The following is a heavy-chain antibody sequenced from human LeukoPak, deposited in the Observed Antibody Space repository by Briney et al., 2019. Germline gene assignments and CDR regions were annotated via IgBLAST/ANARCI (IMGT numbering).Heavy chain of an antibody. CDR2: IYYSGST. V-gene: IGHV4-61*01. Sequence: PSQTLSLTCAVSGGSVSSGSYYWSWIRQPPGKGLEWIGYIYYSGSTNYNPSLKSRVTISVDTSKNQFSLKLSSVTAADTAVYYCAREMGQWLVYFDYWGQGTLVTVSS. CDR3: AREMGQWLVYFDY. D-gene: IGHD6-19*01. J-gene: IGHJ4*02. CDR1: GGSVSSGSYY.